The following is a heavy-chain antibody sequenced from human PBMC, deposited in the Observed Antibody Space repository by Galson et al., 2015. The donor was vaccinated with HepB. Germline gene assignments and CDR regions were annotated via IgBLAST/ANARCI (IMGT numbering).Heavy chain of an antibody. CDR2: ISYVGNHK. J-gene: IGHJ4*01. Sequence: SLRLSCAASGFIFSDYALHWVRQAPGKGLEWVAVISYVGNHKDYADSVKGRFTISRDISKNTLNLRMNSLGAEDTAVYYCALAYCGGDCSSGDYYFDYWGPGTLVTVSS. CDR3: ALAYCGGDCSSGDYYFDY. V-gene: IGHV3-30-3*01. D-gene: IGHD2-21*02. CDR1: GFIFSDYA.